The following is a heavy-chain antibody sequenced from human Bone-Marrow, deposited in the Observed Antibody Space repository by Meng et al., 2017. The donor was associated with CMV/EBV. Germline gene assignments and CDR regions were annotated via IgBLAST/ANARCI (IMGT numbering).Heavy chain of an antibody. CDR1: GGTFTDYY. V-gene: IGHV1-2*02. J-gene: IGHJ5*02. D-gene: IGHD3-3*01. CDR2: INPNSGGT. Sequence: ASVKVSCKASGGTFTDYYMHWVRQAPGQGLEWMGWINPNSGGTNYAQKFQGRVTMTRDTSISTAYMELSSMRYDDTAVYYSAREGALWTGDTIFGGVIQDNNWLDPWGQGTLVTVSS. CDR3: AREGALWTGDTIFGGVIQDNNWLDP.